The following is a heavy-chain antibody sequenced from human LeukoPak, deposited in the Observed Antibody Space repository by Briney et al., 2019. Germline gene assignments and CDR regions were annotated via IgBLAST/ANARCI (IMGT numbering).Heavy chain of an antibody. CDR3: ARVMNGYSSQY. J-gene: IGHJ4*02. D-gene: IGHD6-13*01. V-gene: IGHV4-34*01. Sequence: SETLSLTCAVYGGSFSGYYWSWIRQPPGKGLEWIGEINHSGSTNYNPSLKSRVTISVDTSKNQFSLKLSSVTAADTAVYYCARVMNGYSSQYWGQGTLVTVSS. CDR1: GGSFSGYY. CDR2: INHSGST.